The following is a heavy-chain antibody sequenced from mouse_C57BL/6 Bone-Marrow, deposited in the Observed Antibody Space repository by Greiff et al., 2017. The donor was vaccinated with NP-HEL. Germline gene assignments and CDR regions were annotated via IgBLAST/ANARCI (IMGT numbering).Heavy chain of an antibody. Sequence: QVQLKESGAELARPGASVKLSCKASGYTFTSYGISWVKQRTGQGLEWIGEIYPRSGNTYYNEKFKGKATLTADKSSSTAYMELRSLTSEDSAVYFCARERGNYDYFGYWGQGTTLTVSA. CDR1: GYTFTSYG. J-gene: IGHJ2*01. CDR3: ARERGNYDYFGY. D-gene: IGHD2-1*01. CDR2: IYPRSGNT. V-gene: IGHV1-81*01.